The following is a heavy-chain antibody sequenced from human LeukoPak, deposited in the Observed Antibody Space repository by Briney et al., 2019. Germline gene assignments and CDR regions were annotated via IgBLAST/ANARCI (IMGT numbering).Heavy chain of an antibody. CDR3: AREDRGWYADLDY. CDR2: ISSSSSYI. CDR1: GFTFSSYS. V-gene: IGHV3-21*01. J-gene: IGHJ4*02. D-gene: IGHD6-19*01. Sequence: GGSLRLSCAASGFTFSSYSMNWVRQAPGKGLEWVSSISSSSSYIYYADSVKDRFTISRDNAKNSLYLQMNSLRAEDTAVYYCAREDRGWYADLDYWGQGTLVTVSS.